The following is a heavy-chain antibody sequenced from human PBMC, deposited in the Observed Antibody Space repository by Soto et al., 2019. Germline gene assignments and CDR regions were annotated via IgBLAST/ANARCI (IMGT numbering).Heavy chain of an antibody. Sequence: GASLKISCKGSGYSFTSYWIGWVRQMPGKGLEWMGIIYPGDSDSRYSPSFQGQVTFSADKSISTAYLQWSGLKASDTAMYYCAIHSTGYEDSWGQGTLVTVSS. D-gene: IGHD5-12*01. V-gene: IGHV5-51*01. J-gene: IGHJ5*02. CDR3: AIHSTGYEDS. CDR1: GYSFTSYW. CDR2: IYPGDSDS.